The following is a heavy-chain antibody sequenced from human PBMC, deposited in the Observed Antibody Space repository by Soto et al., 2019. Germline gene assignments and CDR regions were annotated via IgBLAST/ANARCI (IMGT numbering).Heavy chain of an antibody. CDR3: ARAERSSSIAPYYGMDV. J-gene: IGHJ6*02. V-gene: IGHV1-69*13. D-gene: IGHD6-6*01. CDR1: GYTFTSYG. Sequence: GASVKVSCKASGYTFTSYGISWVRQAPGQGLEWMGGIIPIFGTANYAQKFQGRVTITADESTSTAYMELSSLRSEDTAVYYCARAERSSSIAPYYGMDVWGQGTTVTVSS. CDR2: IIPIFGTA.